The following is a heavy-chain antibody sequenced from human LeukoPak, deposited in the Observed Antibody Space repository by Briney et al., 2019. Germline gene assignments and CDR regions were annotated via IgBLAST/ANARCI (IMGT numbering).Heavy chain of an antibody. CDR2: ISGSGGST. J-gene: IGHJ6*03. CDR1: GFTFSSYG. V-gene: IGHV3-23*01. CDR3: AKPRTNYYYYYMDV. Sequence: GGSLRLSCAASGFTFSSYGMSWVRQAPGKGLEWVSAISGSGGSTYYADSVKGRFTISRDNSKNTLYLQMNSLRAEDTAVYYCAKPRTNYYYYYMDVWGKGTTVTVSS. D-gene: IGHD3/OR15-3a*01.